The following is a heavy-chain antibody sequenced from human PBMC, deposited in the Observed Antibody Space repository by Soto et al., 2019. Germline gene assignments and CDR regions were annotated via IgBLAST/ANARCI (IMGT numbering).Heavy chain of an antibody. CDR3: ARGRGGIAAAAGNWFDP. J-gene: IGHJ5*02. CDR1: GGSFSGYY. V-gene: IGHV4-34*01. Sequence: PSETLSLTCAVYGGSFSGYYWSWIRQPPGKGLEWIGEINHSGSTNYNPSLKSRVTISVDTSKNQFSLKLSSVTAADTAVYYCARGRGGIAAAAGNWFDPWGQGTLVTSPQ. CDR2: INHSGST. D-gene: IGHD6-13*01.